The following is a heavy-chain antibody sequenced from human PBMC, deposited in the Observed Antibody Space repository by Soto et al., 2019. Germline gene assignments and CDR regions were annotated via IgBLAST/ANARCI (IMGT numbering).Heavy chain of an antibody. V-gene: IGHV4-30-2*01. CDR3: ARSRYYGSGSYGWFDP. CDR1: GGSISSGGYS. CDR2: IYHSGST. D-gene: IGHD3-10*01. J-gene: IGHJ5*02. Sequence: QLQLQESGSGLVKPSQTLSLTCAVSGGSISSGGYSWSWIRQPPGKGLEWIGHIYHSGSTYYNPSLKSRVTISVDRSKNQFSLKLSSVTAADTAVYYCARSRYYGSGSYGWFDPWGQGTLVTVSS.